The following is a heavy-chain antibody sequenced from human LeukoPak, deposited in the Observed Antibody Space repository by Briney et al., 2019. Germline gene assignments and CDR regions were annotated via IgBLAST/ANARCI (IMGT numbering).Heavy chain of an antibody. J-gene: IGHJ4*02. CDR2: IRVGGET. CDR3: AKGTGDTGYYFDY. D-gene: IGHD7-27*01. CDR1: GFTFSSYA. V-gene: IGHV3-23*01. Sequence: GGCLRLSCAASGFTFSSYAMNWVRKAPGRGWEGFPGIRVGGETYYADSVKGRFTISRDNSENTLYLQMSGLRAEDTAVYHCAKGTGDTGYYFDYWGQGTLVTVSS.